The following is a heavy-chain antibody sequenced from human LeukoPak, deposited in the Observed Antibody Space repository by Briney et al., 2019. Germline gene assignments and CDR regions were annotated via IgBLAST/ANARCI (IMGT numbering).Heavy chain of an antibody. CDR1: GFTFSSYS. D-gene: IGHD1/OR15-1a*01. J-gene: IGHJ4*02. CDR2: ISSSSSYI. CDR3: AKTIGPPYYFDY. V-gene: IGHV3-21*04. Sequence: GGSLRLSCAASGFTFSSYSMNWVRQAPGKGLEWVSSISSSSSYIYYADSVKGRFTISRDNAKNSLYLQMNSLRAEDTAVYYCAKTIGPPYYFDYWGQGTLVTVSS.